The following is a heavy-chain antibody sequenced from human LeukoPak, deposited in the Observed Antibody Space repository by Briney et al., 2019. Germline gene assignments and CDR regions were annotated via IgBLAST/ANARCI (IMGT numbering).Heavy chain of an antibody. J-gene: IGHJ4*02. CDR1: GFTFDDYA. D-gene: IGHD3-22*01. V-gene: IGHV3-43D*03. CDR3: AREGYYDSSLYYFDY. Sequence: GGSLRLSCAASGFTFDDYAMHWVRQAPGKGLEWVSLISWDGGSTYYADSVKGRFTISRDNSKNTLYVQMNSLRAEDTAVYYCAREGYYDSSLYYFDYWGQGTLVTVSS. CDR2: ISWDGGST.